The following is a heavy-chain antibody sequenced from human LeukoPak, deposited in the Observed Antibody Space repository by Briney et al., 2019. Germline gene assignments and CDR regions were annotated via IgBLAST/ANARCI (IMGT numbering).Heavy chain of an antibody. Sequence: ASVKVSCKASGYTFTGYYMHWVRQAPGQGLEWMGWINPNSGGTNYAQKFQGRVTMTRDTSISTAYMELSRLRSEDTAVYYCTRTLGAVADSRYWFDPWGQGTLVTVSS. CDR3: TRTLGAVADSRYWFDP. CDR2: INPNSGGT. D-gene: IGHD3-16*01. CDR1: GYTFTGYY. J-gene: IGHJ5*02. V-gene: IGHV1-2*02.